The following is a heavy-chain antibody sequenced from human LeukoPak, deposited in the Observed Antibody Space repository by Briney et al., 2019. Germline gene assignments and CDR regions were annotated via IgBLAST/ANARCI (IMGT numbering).Heavy chain of an antibody. CDR2: MNPNSGNT. Sequence: ASVKVSCKASGYTFTSYYMHWVRQATGQGLEWMGWMNPNSGNTGYAQKFQGRVTMTRNTSISTAYMELSSLRSEDTAVYYCARGYGSRASRGAFDIWGQGTMVIVSS. J-gene: IGHJ3*02. V-gene: IGHV1-8*02. CDR1: GYTFTSYY. D-gene: IGHD4-17*01. CDR3: ARGYGSRASRGAFDI.